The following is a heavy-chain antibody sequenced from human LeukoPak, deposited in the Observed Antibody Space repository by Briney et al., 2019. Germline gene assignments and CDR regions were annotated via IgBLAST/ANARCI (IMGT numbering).Heavy chain of an antibody. J-gene: IGHJ4*02. V-gene: IGHV3-23*01. CDR2: ISGSGGST. Sequence: GGSLRLSCAASEFTISTYGMSWVRQAPGKGLEWVSSISGSGGSTQYADSVQGRFAISRDNSKNTLYLQMNSLRAEDTAVYYCAKDLEEMATPGDYFDYWGQGTLVTVSS. D-gene: IGHD5-24*01. CDR1: EFTISTYG. CDR3: AKDLEEMATPGDYFDY.